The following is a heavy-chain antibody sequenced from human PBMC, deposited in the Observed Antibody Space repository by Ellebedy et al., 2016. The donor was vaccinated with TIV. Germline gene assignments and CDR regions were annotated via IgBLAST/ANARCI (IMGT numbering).Heavy chain of an antibody. Sequence: SETLSLTXTVSGGSISSSSYYWGWIRQPPGKGLEWIGSIYYSGSTYYNPSLKSRVTISVDTSKNQFSLKLSSVTAADTAVYYCARDRGRRRAIEWLRFGAATPTYYFDYWGQGTLVTVSS. CDR2: IYYSGST. V-gene: IGHV4-39*07. CDR3: ARDRGRRRAIEWLRFGAATPTYYFDY. D-gene: IGHD5-12*01. CDR1: GGSISSSSYY. J-gene: IGHJ4*02.